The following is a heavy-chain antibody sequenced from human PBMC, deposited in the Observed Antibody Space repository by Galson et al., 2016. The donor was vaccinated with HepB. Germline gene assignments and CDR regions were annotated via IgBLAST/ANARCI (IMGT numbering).Heavy chain of an antibody. D-gene: IGHD3-22*01. CDR3: AKVADSPGFYYQGRFDY. CDR1: EYSFTDYY. CDR2: INPNSGVT. V-gene: IGHV1-2*02. Sequence: SVKVSCKASEYSFTDYYIHWLRQAPGQGLEWMGWINPNSGVTHYAQKFQGRATLTRDTSVSTAYMEVTSLKSDDTAFYYCAKVADSPGFYYQGRFDYWGQGTLITVSS. J-gene: IGHJ4*02.